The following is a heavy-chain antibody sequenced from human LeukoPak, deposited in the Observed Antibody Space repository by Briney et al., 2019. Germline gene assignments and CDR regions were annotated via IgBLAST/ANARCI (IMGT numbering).Heavy chain of an antibody. CDR1: GFTFSSYS. J-gene: IGHJ4*02. CDR2: ISSSSSTI. V-gene: IGHV3-48*01. CDR3: ARERDSGSYYGFDY. D-gene: IGHD1-26*01. Sequence: GGSLRLSCAASGFTFSSYSMNWVRQAPGKGLEWVSYISSSSSTIYYADSVKGRFTISRDNAKNSLYLQMNSLRAEDTAVYYCARERDSGSYYGFDYWGQGTLVTVSS.